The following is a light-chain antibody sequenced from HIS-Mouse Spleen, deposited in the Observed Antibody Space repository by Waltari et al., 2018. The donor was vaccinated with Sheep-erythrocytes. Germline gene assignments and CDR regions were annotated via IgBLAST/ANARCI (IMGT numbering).Light chain of an antibody. CDR3: CSYAGSSTPWV. CDR2: EGS. J-gene: IGLJ3*02. V-gene: IGLV2-23*01. Sequence: QSALTQPASVSGSPGQSIPIPCTVTSSDVGRYNLVSWYQQHPGKAPKLMIYEGSKRPSGVSNRFSGSKSGNTASLTISGLQAEDEADYYCCSYAGSSTPWVFGGGTKLTVL. CDR1: SSDVGRYNL.